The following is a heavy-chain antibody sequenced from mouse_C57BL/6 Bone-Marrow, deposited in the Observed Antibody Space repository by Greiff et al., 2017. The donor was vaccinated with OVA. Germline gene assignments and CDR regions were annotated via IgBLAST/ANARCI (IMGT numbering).Heavy chain of an antibody. D-gene: IGHD2-5*01. CDR1: GYAFTNYL. CDR2: INPGSGGT. Sequence: QVQLQQSGAELVRPGTSVKVSCKASGYAFTNYLIEWVKQRPGQGLEWIGVINPGSGGTNYNEKFKGKATLTADKSSSTAYMQLSSLTSEDSAVYFCARTHYYSNPFAYWGQGTLVTVSA. V-gene: IGHV1-54*01. J-gene: IGHJ3*01. CDR3: ARTHYYSNPFAY.